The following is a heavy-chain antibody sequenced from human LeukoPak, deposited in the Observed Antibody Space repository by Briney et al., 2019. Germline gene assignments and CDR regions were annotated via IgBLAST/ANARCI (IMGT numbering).Heavy chain of an antibody. D-gene: IGHD3-10*01. J-gene: IGHJ3*02. CDR2: ISAYNGNT. Sequence: GASVKVSCKASGYTFTSYGISWVRQAPGQGLEWMGWISAYNGNTNYAQELQGRVTMTTDTSTSTAYMELRSLRSDDTAVYYCARWSYYYGSGSRFRAFDIWGQGTMVTVSS. V-gene: IGHV1-18*01. CDR3: ARWSYYYGSGSRFRAFDI. CDR1: GYTFTSYG.